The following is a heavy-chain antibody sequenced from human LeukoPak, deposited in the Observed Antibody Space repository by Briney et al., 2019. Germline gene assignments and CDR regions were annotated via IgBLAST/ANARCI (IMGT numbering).Heavy chain of an antibody. Sequence: PGGSLRLSCAASGFTFSSYAMSWVRQAPGKGLEWVSAISGSGGSTYYADSVKGRFSISRDSSKNPLYLQMNSLRAEDTAVYYCARGYSDFDYWGQGTLVTVSS. J-gene: IGHJ4*02. CDR2: ISGSGGST. V-gene: IGHV3-23*01. D-gene: IGHD5-12*01. CDR1: GFTFSSYA. CDR3: ARGYSDFDY.